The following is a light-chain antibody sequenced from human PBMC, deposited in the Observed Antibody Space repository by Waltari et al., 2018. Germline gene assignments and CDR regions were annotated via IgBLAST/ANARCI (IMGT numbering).Light chain of an antibody. V-gene: IGKV3-15*01. CDR2: GAS. CDR3: QQYDNWPPIT. CDR1: QSIRSN. J-gene: IGKJ2*01. Sequence: LSCRASQSIRSNLAWYRQKPGQAPRLLIYGASFRATGIPARFSGSGSGTEFTLTISSLQSEDFAIYYCQQYDNWPPITFGQGTKLEMK.